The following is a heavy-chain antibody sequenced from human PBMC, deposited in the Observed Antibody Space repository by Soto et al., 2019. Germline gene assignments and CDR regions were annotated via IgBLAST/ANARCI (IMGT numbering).Heavy chain of an antibody. J-gene: IGHJ6*02. CDR3: ASEVGGYYDYCGMDV. D-gene: IGHD2-15*01. Sequence: GGSLRLSCAASGFRFSNQWMYWVRQAQGKGLVWVSRINDSGSHTTYADSVKGRFTISRDHTKNTLYMQMNNLRGEDTAVYYCASEVGGYYDYCGMDVWGQGTTVTVSS. CDR1: GFRFSNQW. V-gene: IGHV3-74*01. CDR2: INDSGSHT.